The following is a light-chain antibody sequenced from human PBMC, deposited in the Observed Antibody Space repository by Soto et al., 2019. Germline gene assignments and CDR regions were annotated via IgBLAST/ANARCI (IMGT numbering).Light chain of an antibody. CDR1: SSNIGRNP. CDR3: AAWDDSLSGPV. CDR2: TND. V-gene: IGLV1-47*02. Sequence: QSVLTQPRSASGTPGQRVTISCSGSSSNIGRNPVYWYQQVPGTAPKLLFYTNDQRPSGVPDRFSGSKSGTSASLAISGLRSEDEADYYCAAWDDSLSGPVFGGGTQLTVL. J-gene: IGLJ3*02.